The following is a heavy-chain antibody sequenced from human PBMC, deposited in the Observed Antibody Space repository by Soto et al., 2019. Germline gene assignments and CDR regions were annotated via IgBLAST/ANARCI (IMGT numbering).Heavy chain of an antibody. CDR3: AHSRYGDDPRGGFDY. D-gene: IGHD4-17*01. Sequence: QITLKESGPTLVKPTQPLTLTCTFSGFSLSTSGVGVGWIRQPPGKALEWLALIYWDDDKRYSPSLKSRLTLTQDTSRNQVVLTMTNMDPVDTATYYCAHSRYGDDPRGGFDYWGQGTLVTVSS. V-gene: IGHV2-5*02. J-gene: IGHJ4*02. CDR1: GFSLSTSGVG. CDR2: IYWDDDK.